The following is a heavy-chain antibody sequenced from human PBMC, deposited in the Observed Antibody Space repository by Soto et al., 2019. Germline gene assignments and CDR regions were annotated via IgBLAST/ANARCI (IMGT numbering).Heavy chain of an antibody. CDR1: GFTFSSNA. CDR2: ISFDGSNK. CDR3: STPIEVACRFDD. Sequence: QVQLVESGGGVVQPGKSLRLSCAASGFTFSSNAMHWVRQAPGKGLEWVAVISFDGSNKYYADSVKGQFTISRDNSKNTRYRQMNSLRTEDAAVYYCSTPIEVACRFDDWGQGTLVTVSS. J-gene: IGHJ4*02. D-gene: IGHD6-19*01. V-gene: IGHV3-30*03.